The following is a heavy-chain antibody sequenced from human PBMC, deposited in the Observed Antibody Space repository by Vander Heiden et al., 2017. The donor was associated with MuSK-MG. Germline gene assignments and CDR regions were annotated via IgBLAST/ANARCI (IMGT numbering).Heavy chain of an antibody. J-gene: IGHJ4*02. CDR1: GFTFSSYS. D-gene: IGHD3-10*01. V-gene: IGHV3-21*01. CDR3: ARDPYYGSGSYYIDFDY. Sequence: EVQLVESGGGLVKPGGSLRRPCAAPGFTFSSYSMSWVRQAPGKGLGWVSSISSSSSYIYYADSVKGRFTISRDNAKNSLYLQMNSMRAEDTAVYYCARDPYYGSGSYYIDFDYWGQGTLVTVSS. CDR2: ISSSSSYI.